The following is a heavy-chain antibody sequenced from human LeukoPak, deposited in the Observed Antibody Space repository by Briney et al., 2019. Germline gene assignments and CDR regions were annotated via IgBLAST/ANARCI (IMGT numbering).Heavy chain of an antibody. V-gene: IGHV4-61*02. CDR2: IYTSGST. J-gene: IGHJ4*02. Sequence: SETLSLTCTVSGGSISSGSYYWSWIRQPAGKGLEWIGRIYTSGSTNYNPSLKSRVTISVDTSKNQFSLKLSSVTAADTAVYYCARDGTYYYDSSGYPLHDYWGQGTPVTVSS. CDR3: ARDGTYYYDSSGYPLHDY. D-gene: IGHD3-22*01. CDR1: GGSISSGSYY.